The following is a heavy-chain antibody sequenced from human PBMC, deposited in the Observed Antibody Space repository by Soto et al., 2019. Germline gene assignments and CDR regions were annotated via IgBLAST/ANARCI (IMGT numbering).Heavy chain of an antibody. CDR1: GYSFTSYW. D-gene: IGHD3-16*01. CDR3: ARRIMYLRSDNYYYGMDV. J-gene: IGHJ6*04. Sequence: PGESLKISCKGSGYSFTSYWISWVRQMPGKGLEWMGRIDPSDSYTNYSPSFQGHVTISADKSISTAYLQWSSLKASDTAMYYCARRIMYLRSDNYYYGMDVWGKGTTVTVSS. V-gene: IGHV5-10-1*01. CDR2: IDPSDSYT.